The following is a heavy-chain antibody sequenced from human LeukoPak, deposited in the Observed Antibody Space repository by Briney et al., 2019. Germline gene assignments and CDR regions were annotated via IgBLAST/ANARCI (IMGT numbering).Heavy chain of an antibody. CDR1: GFTFSAYS. D-gene: IGHD2-15*01. CDR3: ARDHRWNFDY. Sequence: GGSLRLSCAASGFTFSAYSMNWVRQAPGKGLEWVSYIGKSSENIAYADSVKGRCTISRDDAKNSLYLQMNSLRDEDTAVYYCARDHRWNFDYWGQGILVTVSS. V-gene: IGHV3-48*02. J-gene: IGHJ4*02. CDR2: IGKSSENI.